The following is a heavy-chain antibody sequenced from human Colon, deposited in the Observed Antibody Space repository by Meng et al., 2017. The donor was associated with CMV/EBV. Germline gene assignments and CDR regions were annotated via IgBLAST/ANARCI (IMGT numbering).Heavy chain of an antibody. J-gene: IGHJ4*02. Sequence: GGSLRLSCTASGFTFGDYAVIWVRQAPGKGLECVGFITSKRYGGTPEYAASVKGRFTISRDDSKSIACLQMNGLRTEDTAVYYCTRVGTLRQHHFDYWGQGTLVTVSS. V-gene: IGHV3-49*04. CDR3: TRVGTLRQHHFDY. CDR1: GFTFGDYA. D-gene: IGHD1-14*01. CDR2: ITSKRYGGTP.